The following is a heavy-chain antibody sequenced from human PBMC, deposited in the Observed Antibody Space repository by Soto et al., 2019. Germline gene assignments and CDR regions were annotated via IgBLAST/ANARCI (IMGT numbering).Heavy chain of an antibody. V-gene: IGHV1-3*01. CDR3: ARDQGIPYCGGDCYADWYFDR. CDR1: GYTFTNYA. CDR2: LNPGNGNT. J-gene: IGHJ2*01. D-gene: IGHD2-21*01. Sequence: QVQLVQSGAEVKEPGASVKVSCRASGYTFTNYAIHWVRQAPGQRLEWMGWLNPGNGNTKYPQKFQGRVTITRDTSASTAYMFLSSLRSEDRAVYYCARDQGIPYCGGDCYADWYFDRWGRGTLVTVSS.